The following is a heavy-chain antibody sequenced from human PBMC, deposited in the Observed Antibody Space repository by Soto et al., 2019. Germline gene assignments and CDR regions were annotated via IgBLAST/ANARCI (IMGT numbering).Heavy chain of an antibody. J-gene: IGHJ4*02. V-gene: IGHV4-39*01. Sequence: SETLSLTCSVSGDSISSSSYYWGWIRQSPGEGLEWIGNIHGNGSTKYNPSLRSRVIISVDTSANQFSLRLSSVTAADTAVYYCARLPYDYIWGSYRLPDYWGQGTLVTVSS. CDR1: GDSISSSSYY. CDR2: IHGNGST. D-gene: IGHD3-16*02. CDR3: ARLPYDYIWGSYRLPDY.